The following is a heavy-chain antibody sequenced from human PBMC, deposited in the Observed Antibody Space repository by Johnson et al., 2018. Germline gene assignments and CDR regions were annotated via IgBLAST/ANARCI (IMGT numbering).Heavy chain of an antibody. D-gene: IGHD3-10*01. Sequence: QVQLVQSGGGLVKPGGSLRLSCAASGFTFSDYYMSWIRQAPGKGLEWVSYISSSGSTIYYADSVKGRFTISRDNAKNSLYLQMNSLRAEDTAVYYCARDGDITMVRGVISFYYYYMDVWGKGTTVTVSS. CDR1: GFTFSDYY. CDR3: ARDGDITMVRGVISFYYYYMDV. CDR2: ISSSGSTI. V-gene: IGHV3-11*04. J-gene: IGHJ6*03.